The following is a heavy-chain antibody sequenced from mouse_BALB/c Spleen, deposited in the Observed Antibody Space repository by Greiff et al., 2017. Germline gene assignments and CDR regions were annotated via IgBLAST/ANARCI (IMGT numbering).Heavy chain of an antibody. CDR2: ISYDGSN. Sequence: DVQLQESGPGLVKPSQSLSLTCSVTGYSITSGYYWNWIRQFPGNKLEWMGYISYDGSNNYNPSLKNRISITRDTSKNQFFLKLNSVTTEDTATYYCAREYGLYYAMDYWGQGTSVTVSS. CDR3: AREYGLYYAMDY. D-gene: IGHD2-10*02. J-gene: IGHJ4*01. V-gene: IGHV3-6*02. CDR1: GYSITSGYY.